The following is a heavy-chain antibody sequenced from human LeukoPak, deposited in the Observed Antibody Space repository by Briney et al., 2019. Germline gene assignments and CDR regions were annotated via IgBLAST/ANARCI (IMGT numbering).Heavy chain of an antibody. V-gene: IGHV3-23*01. CDR1: GFIFSNYA. D-gene: IGHD3-3*01. Sequence: PGGSLRLSCAVSGFIFSNYAMNWVRQAPGKGLEWVSAISGSGGSTYYADSVKGRFTISRDNSKNTLYLQMNSLRAEDTALYYCARVVYGFWSAYDYWGQGTLVTVSS. CDR3: ARVVYGFWSAYDY. J-gene: IGHJ4*02. CDR2: ISGSGGST.